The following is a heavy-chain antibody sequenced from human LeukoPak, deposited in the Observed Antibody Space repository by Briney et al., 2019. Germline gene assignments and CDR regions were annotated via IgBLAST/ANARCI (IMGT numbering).Heavy chain of an antibody. CDR2: INHSGST. CDR3: ARRGRKRWFDP. CDR1: GGSFSGYY. D-gene: IGHD3-10*01. J-gene: IGHJ5*02. Sequence: PSETLSLTCAVYGGSFSGYYWSWIRQPPGKGLEWIGEINHSGSTNYNPSLKSRVTISVDTSKNQFSLKLSSVTAADAAVYYCARRGRKRWFDPWGQGTLVTVSS. V-gene: IGHV4-34*01.